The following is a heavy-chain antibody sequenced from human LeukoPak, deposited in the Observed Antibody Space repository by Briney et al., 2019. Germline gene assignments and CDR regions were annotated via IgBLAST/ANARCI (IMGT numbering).Heavy chain of an antibody. Sequence: SETLSLTCAVYGGSFSGYYWSWIRQPPGKGLEWIGEINHSGSTNYNPSLKSRVTISVDTSKNQFSLKLSSVTAADTAVYYCARAGDTAMVTRFDYWGQGTLVTVSS. CDR1: GGSFSGYY. CDR3: ARAGDTAMVTRFDY. D-gene: IGHD5-18*01. J-gene: IGHJ4*02. V-gene: IGHV4-34*01. CDR2: INHSGST.